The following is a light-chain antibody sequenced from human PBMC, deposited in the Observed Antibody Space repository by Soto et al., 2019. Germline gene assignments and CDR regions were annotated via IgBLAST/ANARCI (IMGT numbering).Light chain of an antibody. CDR3: QVWDSSSDQGV. CDR2: DDS. J-gene: IGLJ1*01. CDR1: KIGSKS. V-gene: IGLV3-21*02. Sequence: SYELTQPPSVSVAPGQTARITCGGNKIGSKSVHWYQQKPGQAPVLVVYDDSDRPSGIPERFSGSNSGNTATLTISRVEAGDEADYYCQVWDSSSDQGVFGTGTKVTVL.